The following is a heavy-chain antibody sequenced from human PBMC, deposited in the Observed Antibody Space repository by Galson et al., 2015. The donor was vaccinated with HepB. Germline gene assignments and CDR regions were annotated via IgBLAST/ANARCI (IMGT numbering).Heavy chain of an antibody. Sequence: SVKVSCKASGGTFSSYAISWVRQAPGQGLEWMGSIIPILGIANYAQKFQGRVTITADKSTSTAYMELSSLRSEDTAVYYCARVGDVVVVAEPFRSYYGMDVWGQGTTVTVSS. CDR2: IIPILGIA. CDR3: ARVGDVVVVAEPFRSYYGMDV. V-gene: IGHV1-69*04. CDR1: GGTFSSYA. J-gene: IGHJ6*02. D-gene: IGHD2-15*01.